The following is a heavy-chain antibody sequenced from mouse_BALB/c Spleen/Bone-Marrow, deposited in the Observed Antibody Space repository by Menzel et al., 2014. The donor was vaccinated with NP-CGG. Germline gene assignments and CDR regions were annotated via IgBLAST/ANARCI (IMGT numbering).Heavy chain of an antibody. Sequence: VKVVESGPGLVAPSQSLSITCTVSGFSLTGYGVSWVRQSPGKGLEWLGMIWGDGSTDYNSALKSRLSISKDNSKSQVFLKMNSLQTDDTARYYCARDSFLITRALDYWGQGTSVTVFS. D-gene: IGHD2-4*01. CDR1: GFSLTGYG. J-gene: IGHJ4*01. CDR2: IWGDGST. V-gene: IGHV2-6-7*01. CDR3: ARDSFLITRALDY.